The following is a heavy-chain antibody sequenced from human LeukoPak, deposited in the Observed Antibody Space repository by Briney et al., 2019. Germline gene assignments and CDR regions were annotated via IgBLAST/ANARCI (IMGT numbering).Heavy chain of an antibody. V-gene: IGHV1-46*01. CDR1: GYTFTNYF. J-gene: IGHJ6*02. CDR2: INPSGGST. D-gene: IGHD2-15*01. Sequence: ASVKVSCKASGYTFTNYFMHWVRLAPGQGLVWVGIINPSGGSTNYAQKFQGRVTMTSDTSKSTVYMELRSLRSEGTAVYYCARVSGYCSGGTCYGLPSHGLDVWGQGTPVTVSS. CDR3: ARVSGYCSGGTCYGLPSHGLDV.